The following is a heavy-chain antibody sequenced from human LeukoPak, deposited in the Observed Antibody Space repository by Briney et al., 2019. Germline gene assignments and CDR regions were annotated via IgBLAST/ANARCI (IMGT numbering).Heavy chain of an antibody. J-gene: IGHJ3*02. CDR2: IGATQTYI. V-gene: IGHV3-21*01. CDR1: GFTFATYT. CDR3: ARDRPDAFDI. Sequence: GGSLRLACTGAGFTFATYTFNWVRQAPGKGLEWVASIGATQTYIYYADSVKGRFTVSRDNAEKSVYLQMNSLRAEDTAVYYCARDRPDAFDIWGQGTMVTVSS.